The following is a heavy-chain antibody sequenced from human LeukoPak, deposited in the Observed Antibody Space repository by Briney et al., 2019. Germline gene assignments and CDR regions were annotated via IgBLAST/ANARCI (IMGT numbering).Heavy chain of an antibody. D-gene: IGHD3-22*01. Sequence: PGGSLRLSCAASGFTFSSYAMSWVRQAPGKGLEWVSVIYSGGSTYYADSVKGRFTISRDNSKNTLYLQMNSLRAEDTAVYYCAREAGRVFSSGDYWGQGTLVTVSS. V-gene: IGHV3-66*02. CDR3: AREAGRVFSSGDY. CDR2: IYSGGST. J-gene: IGHJ4*02. CDR1: GFTFSSYA.